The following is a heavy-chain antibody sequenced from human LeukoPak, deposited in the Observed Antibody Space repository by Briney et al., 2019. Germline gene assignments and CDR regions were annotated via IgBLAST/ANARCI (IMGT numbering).Heavy chain of an antibody. J-gene: IGHJ4*02. V-gene: IGHV3-49*04. CDR1: GFTFGEYS. Sequence: GGSLRLSCTASGFTFGEYSMSWVRPAPGKGLEWVGFIRQQDGTTEYAASVRGRFTISRDESNRIAYLQMNSLKTEDTAVYHCNRWHISGVSYSNVWGRGTLVTVSS. CDR3: NRWHISGVSYSNV. D-gene: IGHD2-15*01. CDR2: IRQQDGTT.